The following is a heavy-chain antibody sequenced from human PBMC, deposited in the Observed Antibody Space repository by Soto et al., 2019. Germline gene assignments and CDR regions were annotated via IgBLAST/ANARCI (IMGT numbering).Heavy chain of an antibody. V-gene: IGHV3-48*01. CDR2: IRGTT. CDR3: ARDGSFAFDI. J-gene: IGHJ3*02. CDR1: GLTFTSYS. D-gene: IGHD3-10*01. Sequence: PGRSLRLSCAASGLTFTSYSMNWVRPAPGKGLEWVSYIRGTTHYADSVKGRFTISRDNARSSLYLQMDSLRADDTAVYYCARDGSFAFDIWGQGTLVTVSS.